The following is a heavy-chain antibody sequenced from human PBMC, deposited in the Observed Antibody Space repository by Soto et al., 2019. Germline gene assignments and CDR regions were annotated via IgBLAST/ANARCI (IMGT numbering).Heavy chain of an antibody. CDR2: ISAYNGNT. V-gene: IGHV1-18*01. D-gene: IGHD1-1*01. CDR1: GYTLMSYG. Sequence: QVQLVQSGAEVKKPGASVKVSCKASGYTLMSYGISWVRQAPGQGLEWVGWISAYNGNTNSAQNFQGRVTMTTDTLTRPACMELGCARSAHPAIEFCAIWTYVDFWGQGTLLPVAS. CDR3: AIWTYVDF. J-gene: IGHJ4*02.